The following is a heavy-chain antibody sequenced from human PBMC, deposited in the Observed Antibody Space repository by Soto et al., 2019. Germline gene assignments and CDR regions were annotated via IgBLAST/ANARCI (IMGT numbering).Heavy chain of an antibody. Sequence: GESLKISCNGSGYSFTSYWIGWVRQMPGKGLEWMGIIYPGDSDTRYSPSFQGQVTTSADKSISTAYLQWSSLKASDTAMYYCARDARSSSSWYVSKYYRMDVWGHVTKVTVFS. D-gene: IGHD6-13*01. V-gene: IGHV5-51*01. CDR3: ARDARSSSSWYVSKYYRMDV. J-gene: IGHJ6*02. CDR2: IYPGDSDT. CDR1: GYSFTSYW.